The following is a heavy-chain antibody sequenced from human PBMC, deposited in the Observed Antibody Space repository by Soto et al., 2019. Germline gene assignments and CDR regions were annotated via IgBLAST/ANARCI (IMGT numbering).Heavy chain of an antibody. D-gene: IGHD6-19*01. Sequence: QVQLQESGPGLVKPSETLSLTCTVSGGSVSSGSYYWSWIRQPPGKGLEWIGEINHSGSTNYNPSLKSRVTISVDTSKNQFSLKLSSVTAADTAVYYCARGAVAGTKGWFDPWGQGTLVTVSS. J-gene: IGHJ5*02. CDR1: GGSVSSGSYY. CDR2: INHSGST. V-gene: IGHV4-61*01. CDR3: ARGAVAGTKGWFDP.